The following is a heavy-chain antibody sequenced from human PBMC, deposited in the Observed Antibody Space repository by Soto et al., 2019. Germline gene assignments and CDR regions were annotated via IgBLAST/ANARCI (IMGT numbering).Heavy chain of an antibody. V-gene: IGHV1-18*01. CDR2: ISAYNGNT. Sequence: QVQLVQSGAEVKKPGASVKVSCKASGYTFTSYGISWVRQAPGQGLEGMGWISAYNGNTNYAQKLQGRVTMTTDTSTSTAYMELRSLRSDDTAVYYCARDGYSSGWYLSRKGWFDPWGQGTLVTVSS. CDR3: ARDGYSSGWYLSRKGWFDP. J-gene: IGHJ5*02. CDR1: GYTFTSYG. D-gene: IGHD6-19*01.